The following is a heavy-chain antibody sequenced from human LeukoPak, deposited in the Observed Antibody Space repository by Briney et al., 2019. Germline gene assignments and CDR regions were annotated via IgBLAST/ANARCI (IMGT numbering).Heavy chain of an antibody. Sequence: ASVKVSCKASRYTFTDYYMHWVRQAPGQGLEWMGWINPNSGGTNYAQKFQGRVTMTRDTSISTASMELSRLRSDDTAVYYCARGGWSLGYCSSSSCLDWFDPWGQGTLVTVSS. CDR2: INPNSGGT. J-gene: IGHJ5*02. V-gene: IGHV1-2*02. D-gene: IGHD2-2*01. CDR1: RYTFTDYY. CDR3: ARGGWSLGYCSSSSCLDWFDP.